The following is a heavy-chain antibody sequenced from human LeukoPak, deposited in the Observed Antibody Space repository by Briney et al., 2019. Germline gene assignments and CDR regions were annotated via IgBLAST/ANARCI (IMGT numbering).Heavy chain of an antibody. Sequence: ASVKVSCKASGYTFVSYDINWVRQATGQGPEWMGWMSPKSGNTGYAQKFQGRVTMTRDTCINTAYMELSGLISEDTAVYYCTRGPPNWGYDFWGQGTLVTVSS. CDR3: TRGPPNWGYDF. J-gene: IGHJ4*02. CDR1: GYTFVSYD. CDR2: MSPKSGNT. V-gene: IGHV1-8*01. D-gene: IGHD7-27*01.